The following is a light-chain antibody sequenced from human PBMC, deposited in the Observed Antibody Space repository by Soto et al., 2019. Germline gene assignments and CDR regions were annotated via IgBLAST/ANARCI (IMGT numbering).Light chain of an antibody. J-gene: IGKJ2*01. CDR2: GAS. V-gene: IGKV3-20*01. CDR1: QSVSSSY. Sequence: EIVLTQSPGTLSLSPGERATLSCRARQSVSSSYLAWYQQKPGQAHRLIIHGASSRATRIPDRFSGSGSGTDFTVTISRLEPEEFAVYYFQQYGSSPNTFGQGTQLEIK. CDR3: QQYGSSPNT.